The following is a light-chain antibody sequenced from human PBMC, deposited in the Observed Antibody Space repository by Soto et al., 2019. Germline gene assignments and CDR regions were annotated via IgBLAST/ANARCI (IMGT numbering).Light chain of an antibody. J-gene: IGKJ1*01. V-gene: IGKV3-15*01. CDR2: CSS. CDR3: QQYEYGTWT. CDR1: KDISDT. Sequence: TQSPSNTSVTRGGEATLFCRASKDISDTLAWYPPKPCQVPRLLIACSSRMATGCPARLSGSGSETDFTPTISSLQSDDFAVYYCQQYEYGTWTFGQGTK.